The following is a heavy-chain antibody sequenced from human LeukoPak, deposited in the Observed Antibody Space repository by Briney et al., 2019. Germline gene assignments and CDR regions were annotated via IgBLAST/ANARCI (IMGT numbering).Heavy chain of an antibody. CDR2: IRYDGSNK. CDR1: GLTFSSYG. J-gene: IGHJ4*02. Sequence: GGSLRLSWAASGLTFSSYGMHWVRQAPGKVLEWVAFIRYDGSNKYYADSVKGRFTICRDNSKNTLYLQMNSLRAEDTAVYYCAKAGPPRNTAVDYWGQGTLATVSS. V-gene: IGHV3-30*02. D-gene: IGHD5-18*01. CDR3: AKAGPPRNTAVDY.